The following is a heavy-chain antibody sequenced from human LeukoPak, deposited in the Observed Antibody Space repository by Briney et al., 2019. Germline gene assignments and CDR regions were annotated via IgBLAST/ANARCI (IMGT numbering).Heavy chain of an antibody. CDR3: ARGNYYDSSGYYG. J-gene: IGHJ4*02. CDR2: IYYSGST. CDR1: GGSFSGYY. Sequence: SETLSLTCAVYGGSFSGYYWSWIRQPPGKGLEWIGYIYYSGSTNYNPSLKSRVTISVDTSKNQFSLKLSSVTAADTAVYYCARGNYYDSSGYYGWGQGTLVTVSS. D-gene: IGHD3-22*01. V-gene: IGHV4-59*01.